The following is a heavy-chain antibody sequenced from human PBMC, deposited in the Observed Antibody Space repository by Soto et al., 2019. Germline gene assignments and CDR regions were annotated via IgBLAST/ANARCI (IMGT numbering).Heavy chain of an antibody. Sequence: QVQLQQWGAGLLKPSETLSLTCVVYGGSFSGYYWSWIRQPPGKGLEWFGEVNHSGGIDYNPSLKSRVTIEVETSKNQFTLKLSSVTDADKAVYYCAGRNGYYSGIDYWGPGTLVTISS. CDR3: AGRNGYYSGIDY. CDR1: GGSFSGYY. CDR2: VNHSGGI. J-gene: IGHJ4*02. V-gene: IGHV4-34*02. D-gene: IGHD3-22*01.